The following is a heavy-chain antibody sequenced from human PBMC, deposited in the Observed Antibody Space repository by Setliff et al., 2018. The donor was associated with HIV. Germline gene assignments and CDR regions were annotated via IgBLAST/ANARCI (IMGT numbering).Heavy chain of an antibody. CDR2: INHSGST. J-gene: IGHJ4*02. Sequence: SETLSLTCAVYGGSFSAYYWSWIRQPPGKGLEWIGEINHSGSTNYNPSLKSRVTISVDTSKNQFSLKLSSVTAADTAVYYCATYARTSYGLDDWGQGTEVTVSS. D-gene: IGHD3-10*02. CDR3: ATYARTSYGLDD. CDR1: GGSFSAYY. V-gene: IGHV4-34*01.